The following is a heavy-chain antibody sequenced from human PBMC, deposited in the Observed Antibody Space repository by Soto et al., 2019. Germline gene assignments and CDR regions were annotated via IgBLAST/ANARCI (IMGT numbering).Heavy chain of an antibody. CDR2: IIPILGIA. J-gene: IGHJ3*02. V-gene: IGHV1-69*02. Sequence: GASLKASCRASGSNFSSYTISWVRQAPGQGLEWMGRIIPILGIANYAQKFQGRVTITADKSTSTAYMELSSLRSEDTAVYYCASFLVSPDDAFDIWGQGTMVTVSS. CDR1: GSNFSSYT. CDR3: ASFLVSPDDAFDI. D-gene: IGHD1-26*01.